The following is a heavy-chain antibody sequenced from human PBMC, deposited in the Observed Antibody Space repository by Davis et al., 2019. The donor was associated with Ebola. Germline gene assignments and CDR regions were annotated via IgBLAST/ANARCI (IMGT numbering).Heavy chain of an antibody. Sequence: GSLRLSCTVSGGSISSYYWSWIRQPPGKGLEWIGYIYYSGSTNYNPSLKSRVTISVDTSKNQFSLKLSSVTAADTAVYYCARASTVTPFDYWGQGTLVTVSS. V-gene: IGHV4-59*12. CDR3: ARASTVTPFDY. CDR1: GGSISSYY. D-gene: IGHD4-11*01. J-gene: IGHJ4*02. CDR2: IYYSGST.